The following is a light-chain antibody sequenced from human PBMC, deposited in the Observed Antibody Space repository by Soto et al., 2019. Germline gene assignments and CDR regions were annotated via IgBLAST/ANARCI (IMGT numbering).Light chain of an antibody. CDR3: QQYNNWPLT. J-gene: IGKJ4*01. Sequence: EIVMTQSPATLSVSPGERVTLSCRASQSVSSNLAWYQQKPGQAPRLLIYGASTRATGIPARFSGSGSGTEFTLTISSLQSEDFAVYYCQQYNNWPLTFGGGNKVEIK. CDR2: GAS. V-gene: IGKV3-15*01. CDR1: QSVSSN.